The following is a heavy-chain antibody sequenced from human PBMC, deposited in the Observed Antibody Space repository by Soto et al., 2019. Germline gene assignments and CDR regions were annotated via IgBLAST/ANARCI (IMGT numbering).Heavy chain of an antibody. D-gene: IGHD3-3*01. CDR2: ISGSGGSP. Sequence: QLLESGGNLVQPGGSLRLSCVASGFIFSTSPMIWVRQAPGKGREWVSAISGSGGSPYYADSVKGRFTISRDNSKNTLYLEMNSLRAEDTAVYYCAKGPTIFGVIIVAEYYYGMDVWGQGTTVTVSS. CDR1: GFIFSTSP. CDR3: AKGPTIFGVIIVAEYYYGMDV. V-gene: IGHV3-23*01. J-gene: IGHJ6*02.